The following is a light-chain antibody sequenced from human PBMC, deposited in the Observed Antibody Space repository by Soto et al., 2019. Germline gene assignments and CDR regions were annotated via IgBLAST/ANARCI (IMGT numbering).Light chain of an antibody. Sequence: QSVLTQPPSASGSPGQSVTISCTGTSSDIGGYNAVSWYQQHPGKAPNIMIYEVNKRPSGVPDRFAGSKSGNTASLSVSGPQLEAEADSYYCSPSGSNTIVVFGGGTKLTVL. V-gene: IGLV2-8*01. CDR2: EVN. CDR1: SSDIGGYNA. J-gene: IGLJ2*01. CDR3: CSPSGSNTIVV.